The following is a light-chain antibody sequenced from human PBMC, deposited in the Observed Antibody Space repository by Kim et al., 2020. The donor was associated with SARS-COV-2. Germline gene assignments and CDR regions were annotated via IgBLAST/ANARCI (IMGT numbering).Light chain of an antibody. CDR3: QVWDSGSDHVV. CDR2: YDV. Sequence: LGKTAACTWGGNNMSKESLHGYQPKPGQAPVLVIYYDVDRPSGIPERFSGSNSGDTATLTISRVEAGDEADYYCQVWDSGSDHVVFGGGTKLTVL. CDR1: NMSKES. V-gene: IGLV3-21*04. J-gene: IGLJ2*01.